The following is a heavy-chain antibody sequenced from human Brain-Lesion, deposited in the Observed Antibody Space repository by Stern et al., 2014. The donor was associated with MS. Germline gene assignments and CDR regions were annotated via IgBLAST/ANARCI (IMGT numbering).Heavy chain of an antibody. CDR3: ARVPDYGDAFFDY. V-gene: IGHV4-30-4*01. CDR2: SHYSGGT. CDR1: GGSISSGDNY. Sequence: QVQLVESGPGLVKPSQTLSLTCTVSGGSISSGDNYWSWIRQPPGKGPEWIGYSHYSGGTDFNPSLKSRATIAADTSKNQFSLKLNSMTAADTAVYYCARVPDYGDAFFDYWGQGILVTVSS. J-gene: IGHJ4*02. D-gene: IGHD4-17*01.